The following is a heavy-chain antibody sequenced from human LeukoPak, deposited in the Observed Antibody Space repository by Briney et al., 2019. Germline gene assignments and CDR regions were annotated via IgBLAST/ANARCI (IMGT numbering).Heavy chain of an antibody. CDR1: GFTFSDYY. V-gene: IGHV3-11*06. Sequence: GGSLRLSCAASGFTFSDYYMNWIRLAPGKGLEWVSSISTSSTYTNYADSVRGRFTISRDNANNSLYLQMNSLRAEDTAVYYCARAQVVPAATYYYYYGMDVWGKGTTVTVSS. CDR2: ISTSSTYT. D-gene: IGHD2-2*01. J-gene: IGHJ6*04. CDR3: ARAQVVPAATYYYYYGMDV.